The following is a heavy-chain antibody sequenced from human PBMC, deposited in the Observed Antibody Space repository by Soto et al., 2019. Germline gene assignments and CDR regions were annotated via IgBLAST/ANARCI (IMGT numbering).Heavy chain of an antibody. D-gene: IGHD3-22*01. CDR2: IIPFLGSA. CDR3: AGTQFDTSGYYPSGLEL. CDR1: GGTFKSYV. V-gene: IGHV1-69*01. J-gene: IGHJ4*02. Sequence: QEQLEQSGAEVEKPGSSVKVSCKPSGGTFKSYVLNWVRQAPGQGLEWMGGIIPFLGSADYAQKFQDRVTITADESTSTAYLELSSLRSEDSAVYYCAGTQFDTSGYYPSGLELWGQGTLVTVAS.